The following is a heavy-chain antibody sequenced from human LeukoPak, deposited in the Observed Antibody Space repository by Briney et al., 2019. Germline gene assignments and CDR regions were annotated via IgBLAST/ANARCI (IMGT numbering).Heavy chain of an antibody. J-gene: IGHJ4*02. Sequence: GGSLRLPCAASGFTLSSYWMSWVRQAPGKGLEWVANIKQDGSEKYYVDSVKGRFTISRDNAKNSLYLQMNSLRAEDTAVYYCASCDYWASYFDYWGQGTLVTVSS. CDR3: ASCDYWASYFDY. D-gene: IGHD4-17*01. V-gene: IGHV3-7*01. CDR2: IKQDGSEK. CDR1: GFTLSSYW.